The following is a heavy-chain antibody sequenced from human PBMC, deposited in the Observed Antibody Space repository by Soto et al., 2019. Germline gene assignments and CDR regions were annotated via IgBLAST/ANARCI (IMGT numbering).Heavy chain of an antibody. CDR1: GYTFIKYG. V-gene: IGHV1-18*01. J-gene: IGHJ6*02. CDR2: ISPYDDKT. CDR3: ARGGYYDNVWRKLSHYGLDK. Sequence: QVQLAQSPAEVKKPGASVRVSCKASGYTFIKYGIAWVRQAPGQGLEWMGWISPYDDKTIYAQTFQGRVTLTTDRSTRTVYLEPRSLKSNDAAVYYCARGGYYDNVWRKLSHYGLDKWGQGTSVTVSS. D-gene: IGHD3-16*01.